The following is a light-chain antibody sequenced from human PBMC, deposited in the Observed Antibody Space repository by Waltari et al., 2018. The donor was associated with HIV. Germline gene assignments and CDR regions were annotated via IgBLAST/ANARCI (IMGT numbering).Light chain of an antibody. V-gene: IGLV1-40*01. CDR1: TSNIGAGYD. Sequence: QSVLTQPPSVSGAPGQRVTISCTGSTSNIGAGYDLPWYQQLPGTAPKLLIYGNSNRPSGVPDRFSGSKSGTSASLAITGLQAEDEADYYCQSYDSSLSGSVFGGGTKLTV. CDR2: GNS. J-gene: IGLJ2*01. CDR3: QSYDSSLSGSV.